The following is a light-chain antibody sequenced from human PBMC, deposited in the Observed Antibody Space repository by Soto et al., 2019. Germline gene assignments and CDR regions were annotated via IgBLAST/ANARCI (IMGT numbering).Light chain of an antibody. V-gene: IGKV3-20*01. CDR3: QQYGTSPIT. Sequence: ETVLTQSPGTLSSSPGGRATLSCRASQSVISSYLAWYQQKPGQAPRLLIYDAASRATGIPDRFSGSGSGTDFTLTISRLEPEDFAVYYCQQYGTSPITFGQGTRLDIK. J-gene: IGKJ5*01. CDR2: DAA. CDR1: QSVISSY.